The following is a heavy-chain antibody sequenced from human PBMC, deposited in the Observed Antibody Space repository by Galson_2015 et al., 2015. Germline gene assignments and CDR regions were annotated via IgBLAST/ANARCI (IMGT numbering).Heavy chain of an antibody. D-gene: IGHD2-15*01. CDR1: GFTVSSHY. V-gene: IGHV3-53*01. Sequence: SLRLSCAASGFTVSSHYMSWVRQAPRKGLEWVSVIYSGGSTYYADSVEGRFTVSRDNSKNTLYLQMNSLRAEDTAVYYCARADCSDSDCPHAFDIWGQGTMVTVSS. CDR2: IYSGGST. J-gene: IGHJ3*02. CDR3: ARADCSDSDCPHAFDI.